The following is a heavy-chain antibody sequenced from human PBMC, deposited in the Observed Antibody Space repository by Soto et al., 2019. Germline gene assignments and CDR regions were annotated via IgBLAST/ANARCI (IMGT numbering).Heavy chain of an antibody. V-gene: IGHV4-59*01. CDR3: ARAAAGTRRYANWSFDR. CDR2: IYYSGST. Sequence: PSETLSLTCTVSGGSISSYYWSWIRQPPGKGLEWIGYIYYSGSTTYNPSLKSRVTISVDTSKTQFCLKLSSVTAADTAVYYCARAAAGTRRYANWSFDRWGRGTLVTACS. CDR1: GGSISSYY. J-gene: IGHJ2*01. D-gene: IGHD6-19*01.